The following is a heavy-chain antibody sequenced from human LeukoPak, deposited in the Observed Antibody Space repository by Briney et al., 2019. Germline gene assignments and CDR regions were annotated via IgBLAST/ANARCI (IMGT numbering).Heavy chain of an antibody. Sequence: GGSLRLSCAASGFTFSAYWMTWVRQAPGKGLEWVANIQENGNAKYYVDSVKGRFTISRDNAKNSLYLQMNSLRAEDTAVYYCATKLSTDPHYFDYWGQGILVTVSS. D-gene: IGHD5/OR15-5a*01. V-gene: IGHV3-7*01. CDR2: IQENGNAK. CDR1: GFTFSAYW. J-gene: IGHJ4*02. CDR3: ATKLSTDPHYFDY.